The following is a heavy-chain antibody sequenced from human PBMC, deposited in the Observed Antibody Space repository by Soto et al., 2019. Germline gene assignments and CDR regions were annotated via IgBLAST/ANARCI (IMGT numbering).Heavy chain of an antibody. D-gene: IGHD2-2*01. V-gene: IGHV4-59*08. Sequence: SETLSLTCTVSGGSISSYYWSWIRQPPGKGLEWIGYIYYSGSTNYNPSLKSRVTISVDTSKNQFSLKLSSVTGAETAVYYCARHGSQGAAIFDYWGQGTLVTVSS. CDR3: ARHGSQGAAIFDY. J-gene: IGHJ4*02. CDR2: IYYSGST. CDR1: GGSISSYY.